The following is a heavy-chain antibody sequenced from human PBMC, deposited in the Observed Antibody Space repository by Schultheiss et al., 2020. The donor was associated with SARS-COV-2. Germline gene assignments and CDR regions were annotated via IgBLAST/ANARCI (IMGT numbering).Heavy chain of an antibody. CDR1: GFTFSDYY. CDR3: VKDDYSNYVEGY. CDR2: ISSNGGST. J-gene: IGHJ4*02. D-gene: IGHD4-11*01. V-gene: IGHV3-64*04. Sequence: GGSLRLSCAASGFTFSDYYMSWIRQAPGKGLEYVSAISSNGGSTYYADSVKGRFTISRDNAKNSLYLQMNSLRAEDTAVYYCVKDDYSNYVEGYWGQGTLVTVSS.